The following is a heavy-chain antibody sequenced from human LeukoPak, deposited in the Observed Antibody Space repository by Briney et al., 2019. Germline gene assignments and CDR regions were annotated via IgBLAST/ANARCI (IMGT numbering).Heavy chain of an antibody. D-gene: IGHD6-13*01. CDR3: ARRGAAGTYYFDY. J-gene: IGHJ4*02. CDR1: GFTFSSYW. Sequence: GGSLRLSCAASGFTFSSYWMHWVRQAPGKGLEWVSRINSDGSYTTSADSVKGRFTISRDNSKNTLYLQTNSLRAEDTAVYYCARRGAAGTYYFDYWGQGTLVTVSS. V-gene: IGHV3-74*01. CDR2: INSDGSYT.